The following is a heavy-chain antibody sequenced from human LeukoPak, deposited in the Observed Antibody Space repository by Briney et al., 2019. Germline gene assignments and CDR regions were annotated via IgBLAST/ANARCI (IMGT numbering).Heavy chain of an antibody. V-gene: IGHV3-11*01. CDR3: ASPVLGYCSGGSCRDY. CDR2: ISSSGSAI. Sequence: GSLRLSCAASGFTFSDYYMSWIRQAPGKGLEWVSYISSSGSAIYYPDSVKGRFTISRDNAKNSLYLQINSLRAEDTAVYYCASPVLGYCSGGSCRDYWGQGTLVTVSS. CDR1: GFTFSDYY. D-gene: IGHD2-15*01. J-gene: IGHJ4*02.